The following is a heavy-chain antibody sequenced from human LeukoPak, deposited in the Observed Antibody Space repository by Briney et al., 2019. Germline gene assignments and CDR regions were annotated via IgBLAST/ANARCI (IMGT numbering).Heavy chain of an antibody. Sequence: GGSLRLSCGASRFTFSSFSMYWVRQAPGEGRECGSSISPTSSYIYYADSARGRFTISRDNAKNSLFLQMDSLSAEDTAVYYCVRLRRSSATGGYYYYYDYWGQGILVTVSS. CDR1: RFTFSSFS. CDR3: VRLRRSSATGGYYYYYDY. V-gene: IGHV3-21*01. J-gene: IGHJ4*02. CDR2: ISPTSSYI. D-gene: IGHD3-22*01.